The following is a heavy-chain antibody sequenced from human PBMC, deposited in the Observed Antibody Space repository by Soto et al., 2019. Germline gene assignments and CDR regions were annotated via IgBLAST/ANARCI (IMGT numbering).Heavy chain of an antibody. D-gene: IGHD7-27*01. CDR3: ARYPGLTAFDI. Sequence: GGSLRLSCAASGFTFSSYWMHWVRQAPGKGLVWVSRINSDGSSTSYADSVKGRFTISRDNAKNTLYLQMNSLRAEDTAVYYCARYPGLTAFDIWGQGTMVTVSS. J-gene: IGHJ3*02. CDR2: INSDGSST. V-gene: IGHV3-74*01. CDR1: GFTFSSYW.